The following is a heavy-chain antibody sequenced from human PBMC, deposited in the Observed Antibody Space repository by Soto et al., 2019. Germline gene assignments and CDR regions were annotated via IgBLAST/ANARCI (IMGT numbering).Heavy chain of an antibody. V-gene: IGHV3-7*01. Sequence: EVQLVESGGGLVQPGGSLRLSCVASGFTFSSYWMSWVRQAPGKGLEWVANIKQDGSEKYYVDSVKGRFTISRDNAKNSLYLQMNSLRAEDTAVYYCARNLRRYCSGGSCYSTYYYYYMDVWGKGTTVTVSS. D-gene: IGHD2-15*01. J-gene: IGHJ6*03. CDR1: GFTFSSYW. CDR3: ARNLRRYCSGGSCYSTYYYYYMDV. CDR2: IKQDGSEK.